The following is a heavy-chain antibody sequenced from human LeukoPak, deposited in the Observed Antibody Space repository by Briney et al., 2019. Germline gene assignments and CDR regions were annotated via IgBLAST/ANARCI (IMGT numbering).Heavy chain of an antibody. CDR2: IYYSGST. CDR1: GGSISSGGYY. V-gene: IGHV4-31*03. Sequence: SETLSLTCTVSGGSISSGGYYWSWIRQHPGKGLEWIGYIYYSGSTYYNPPLKSRVTISVDTSKNQFSLKLSSVTAADTAVYYCARDAEVIAAAGTRPWFDPWGQGTLVTASS. CDR3: ARDAEVIAAAGTRPWFDP. J-gene: IGHJ5*02. D-gene: IGHD6-13*01.